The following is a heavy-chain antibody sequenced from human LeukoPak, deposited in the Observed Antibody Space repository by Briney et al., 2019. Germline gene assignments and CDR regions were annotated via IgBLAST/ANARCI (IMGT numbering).Heavy chain of an antibody. CDR2: IYYSGST. V-gene: IGHV4-59*01. J-gene: IGHJ3*02. CDR3: ARHYGSGSYYNVNAFDI. D-gene: IGHD3-10*01. CDR1: GGSISSYY. Sequence: SETPSLTCTVSGGSISSYYWSWIRQPPGKGLEWIGYIYYSGSTNYNPSLKSRVTISVDTSKNQFSLKLSSVTAADTAVYYCARHYGSGSYYNVNAFDIWGQGTMVTVSS.